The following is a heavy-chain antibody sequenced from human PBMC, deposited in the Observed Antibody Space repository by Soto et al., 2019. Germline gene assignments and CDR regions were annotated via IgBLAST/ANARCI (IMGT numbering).Heavy chain of an antibody. V-gene: IGHV4-59*08. CDR2: IYYRGRT. J-gene: IGHJ2*01. Sequence: QVQLQESGPGLVKPSETLSLTCTVSDDSISGYYWSWIRQPPGKGLEWIGSIYYRGRTNYNPSLKIQVTIAVVTPRTQSPLKRGSVAATSTAIYYWPCGVAVPVSRGYSHLWGGGTLVTVSP. D-gene: IGHD3-16*01. CDR1: DDSISGYY. CDR3: PCGVAVPVSRGYSHL.